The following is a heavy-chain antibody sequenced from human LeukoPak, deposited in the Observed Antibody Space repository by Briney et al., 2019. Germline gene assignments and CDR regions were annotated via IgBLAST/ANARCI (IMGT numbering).Heavy chain of an antibody. V-gene: IGHV4-39*07. D-gene: IGHD2-21*02. Sequence: SETLSLTCTVSGGSISSSSYYWGWIRQPPGKGLEWIGSIYYSGSTYYNPSLKSRVTISVDTSKNQFSLQLNSVTPEDTAVYYCARELTYCGGDCYIPEVAFDIWGQGTMVTVSS. CDR3: ARELTYCGGDCYIPEVAFDI. J-gene: IGHJ3*02. CDR2: IYYSGST. CDR1: GGSISSSSYY.